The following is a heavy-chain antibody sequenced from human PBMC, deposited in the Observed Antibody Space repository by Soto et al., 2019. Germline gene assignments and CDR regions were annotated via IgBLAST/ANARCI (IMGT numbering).Heavy chain of an antibody. CDR3: ARVVDNEVKDPAGYYMDV. J-gene: IGHJ6*03. V-gene: IGHV3-7*01. D-gene: IGHD1-1*01. CDR1: GFTFSSYW. CDR2: IKQDGSEK. Sequence: EVQLVESGGGLVQPGGSLRLSCAASGFTFSSYWMSWVRQAPGKGLEWVANIKQDGSEKYYVDSVKGRFTISRDNAKKSLSLQMNSLRAEDTAVYYGARVVDNEVKDPAGYYMDVWGKGTTVTVSS.